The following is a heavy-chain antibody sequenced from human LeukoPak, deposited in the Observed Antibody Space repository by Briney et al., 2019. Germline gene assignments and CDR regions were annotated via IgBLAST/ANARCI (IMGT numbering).Heavy chain of an antibody. CDR3: AREVLWFGEAYYYYYGMDV. J-gene: IGHJ6*02. CDR2: ISAYNGNT. Sequence: SVKVSCKASGYTFTSYGISWVRQAPGQGLEWMGWISAYNGNTNYAQKLQGRVTMTTDTSTSTAHMELRSLRSDDTAVYYCAREVLWFGEAYYYYYGMDVWGQGTTVTVSS. V-gene: IGHV1-18*01. CDR1: GYTFTSYG. D-gene: IGHD3-10*01.